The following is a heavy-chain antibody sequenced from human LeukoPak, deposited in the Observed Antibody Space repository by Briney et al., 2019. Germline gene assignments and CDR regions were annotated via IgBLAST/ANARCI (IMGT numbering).Heavy chain of an antibody. Sequence: SKTLSLTCTVSGGSISSGDYYWSWIRQPPGKGLEWIGYIYYSGSTYYNPSLKSRVTISVDTSKNQFSLKLSSVTAADTAVYYCARDKGYYDSSGYNPTGDAFDIWGQGTMVTVSS. V-gene: IGHV4-30-4*08. J-gene: IGHJ3*02. CDR3: ARDKGYYDSSGYNPTGDAFDI. CDR2: IYYSGST. CDR1: GGSISSGDYY. D-gene: IGHD3-22*01.